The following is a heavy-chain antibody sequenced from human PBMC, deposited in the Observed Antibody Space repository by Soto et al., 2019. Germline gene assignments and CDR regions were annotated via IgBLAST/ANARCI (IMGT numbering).Heavy chain of an antibody. V-gene: IGHV4-34*01. J-gene: IGHJ6*03. Sequence: SETLSLTCAVYGGSFSGYYWSWIRQPPGKGLEWIGEINHSGSTNYNPSLKSRVTISVDTSKNQFSLRLSSVTAADTAVYYCARGVAARVYYYYYYMAVWGKGTTVTVSS. D-gene: IGHD6-6*01. CDR2: INHSGST. CDR3: ARGVAARVYYYYYYMAV. CDR1: GGSFSGYY.